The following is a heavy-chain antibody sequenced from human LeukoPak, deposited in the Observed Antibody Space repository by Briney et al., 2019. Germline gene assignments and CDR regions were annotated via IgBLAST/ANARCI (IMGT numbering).Heavy chain of an antibody. Sequence: SETLSLTCAVYGGSFSGYYWSWVRQPPGKGREWIGEINHSGSTNYNPYLKSRVTISVDAYKNQFYLKLRYGTAADAAVDYYARGPGLIDYCGQGTLVTVSS. CDR3: ARGPGLIDY. CDR2: INHSGST. CDR1: GGSFSGYY. V-gene: IGHV4-34*01. D-gene: IGHD3/OR15-3a*01. J-gene: IGHJ4*02.